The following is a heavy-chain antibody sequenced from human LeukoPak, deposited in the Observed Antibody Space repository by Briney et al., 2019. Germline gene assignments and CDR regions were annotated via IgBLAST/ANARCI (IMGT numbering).Heavy chain of an antibody. J-gene: IGHJ4*02. CDR3: ARSRLADSGYDEFDY. D-gene: IGHD5-12*01. CDR2: ISYDGSNK. Sequence: SGGSLRLSCAASGFTFSSYSMNWVRQAPGKGLEWVAVISYDGSNKYYADSVKGRFTISRDNSKNTLYLQMNSLRAEDTAVYYCARSRLADSGYDEFDYWGQGTLVTVSS. CDR1: GFTFSSYS. V-gene: IGHV3-30*03.